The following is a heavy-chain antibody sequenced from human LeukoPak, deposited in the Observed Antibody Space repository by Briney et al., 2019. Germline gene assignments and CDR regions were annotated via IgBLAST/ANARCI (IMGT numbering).Heavy chain of an antibody. CDR3: ASVRRGFGESSKYYAYYYMGV. Sequence: KPSETLSLTCTVSGGSIGSTNYYWGWIRQPPGKGLAWIGSIYYSGSTRYNPSLKSRVTISLDTSKNQFSLKLSSVTAADTAVYYCASVRRGFGESSKYYAYYYMGVWGKGTTVTISS. J-gene: IGHJ6*03. CDR1: GGSIGSTNYY. D-gene: IGHD3-10*01. CDR2: IYYSGST. V-gene: IGHV4-39*01.